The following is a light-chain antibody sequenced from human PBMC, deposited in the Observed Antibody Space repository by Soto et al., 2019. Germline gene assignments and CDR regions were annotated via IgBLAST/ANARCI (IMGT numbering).Light chain of an antibody. J-gene: IGKJ4*01. Sequence: GVAQSPGTLSLSPGERATLSCRASQTVGTTYLAWYQHKPGQAPRLLIYGASTRATGIPDRFSGSRSGTDFTLTISRLEPEDFAIYYCQQRSNWPLPFGGGTKVDI. CDR2: GAS. V-gene: IGKV3D-20*02. CDR1: QTVGTTY. CDR3: QQRSNWPLP.